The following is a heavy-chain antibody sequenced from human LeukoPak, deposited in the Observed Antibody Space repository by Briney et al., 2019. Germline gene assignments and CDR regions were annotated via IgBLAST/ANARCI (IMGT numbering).Heavy chain of an antibody. CDR1: GFTFSSYA. D-gene: IGHD5-18*01. CDR2: ISGSGGST. V-gene: IGHV3-23*01. J-gene: IGHJ4*02. CDR3: AKWHSYGYYFDY. Sequence: GGSLRLSCAASGFTFSSYAKSWVRQAPGKGLEWVSAISGSGGSTYYADSVKGRFTISRDNSKNTLYLQMNSLRAEDTAVYYCAKWHSYGYYFDYWGQGTLVTVSS.